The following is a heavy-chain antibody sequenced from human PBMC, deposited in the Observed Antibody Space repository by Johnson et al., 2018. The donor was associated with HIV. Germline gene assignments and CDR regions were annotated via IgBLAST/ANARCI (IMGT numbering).Heavy chain of an antibody. CDR1: GFTFSSYW. Sequence: VQLVESGGGLVQPGGSLRLSCAASGFTFSSYWMSWVRQAPGRGLEWVANIKQDGGEKYYVDSVKGRFTISRDNSKNTLYLQMNSLRAEDTAVYYCAKDLYYDSSGYYYLTGGDAFDIWGQGTMVTVSS. V-gene: IGHV3-7*01. CDR3: AKDLYYDSSGYYYLTGGDAFDI. D-gene: IGHD3-22*01. J-gene: IGHJ3*02. CDR2: IKQDGGEK.